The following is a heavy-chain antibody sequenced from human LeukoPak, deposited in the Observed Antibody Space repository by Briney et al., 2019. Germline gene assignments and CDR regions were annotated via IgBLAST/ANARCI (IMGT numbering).Heavy chain of an antibody. J-gene: IGHJ6*02. D-gene: IGHD6-13*01. V-gene: IGHV5-51*01. Sequence: GESLKISCKGSGYSFTSYWIGWVRQMPGKGLEWMGIIYPGDSDTRYSPSFQGQVTISADKSISTAYLQWSSLKASDTAMYYCARADDDIAAGNPPYGMDVWGQGTTVTVSS. CDR1: GYSFTSYW. CDR3: ARADDDIAAGNPPYGMDV. CDR2: IYPGDSDT.